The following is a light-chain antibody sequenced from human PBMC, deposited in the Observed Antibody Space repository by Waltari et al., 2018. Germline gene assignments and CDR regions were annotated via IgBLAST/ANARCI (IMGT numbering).Light chain of an antibody. J-gene: IGKJ1*01. Sequence: QMNQSPSSLSASSGDTVTIPSRASQSINNRLAWYQQKPGKAPNVVIYEASNLQSGAPSRFGGNGSGTDFSLTISSLQPEDFATDYCLQYSSRPWTFGQGTKVEIE. CDR2: EAS. CDR1: QSINNR. CDR3: LQYSSRPWT. V-gene: IGKV1D-16*01.